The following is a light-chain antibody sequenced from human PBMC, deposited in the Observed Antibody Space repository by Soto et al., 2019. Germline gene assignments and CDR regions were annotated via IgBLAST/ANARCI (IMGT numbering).Light chain of an antibody. V-gene: IGKV1-5*03. CDR3: QHYNSYSES. Sequence: DIQMTQSPSTLSGSVGDRVTITCRASQTISSWLAWYQQKPGKAPKLLIYKASTLKSGVPSRFSGSGSGTEFTLTISILQPDDFATYYCQHYNSYSESFCQGTKVELK. CDR2: KAS. J-gene: IGKJ1*01. CDR1: QTISSW.